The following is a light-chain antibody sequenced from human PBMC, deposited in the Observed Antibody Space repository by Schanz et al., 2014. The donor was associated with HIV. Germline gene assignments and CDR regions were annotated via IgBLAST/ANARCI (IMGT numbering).Light chain of an antibody. V-gene: IGKV3-11*01. Sequence: TVMTQSPATLSVSPGERATLSCTASQSVSSNLAWYQQKPGQAPRLLIYDASNRASGIPARFSGSGSGTDFTLTISSLEPEDFAVYYCQQRRNWLTFGGGTKVEIK. CDR1: QSVSSN. CDR2: DAS. CDR3: QQRRNWLT. J-gene: IGKJ4*01.